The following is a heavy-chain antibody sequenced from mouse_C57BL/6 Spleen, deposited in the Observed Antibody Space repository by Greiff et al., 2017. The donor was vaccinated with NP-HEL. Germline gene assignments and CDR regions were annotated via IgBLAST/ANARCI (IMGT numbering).Heavy chain of an antibody. V-gene: IGHV1-47*01. CDR1: GYTFTTYP. Sequence: VQLQQSGAELVKPGASVKMSCKASGYTFTTYPIEWMKQNHGKSLEWIGNFHPYNDDTKYNEKFKGKATLTVEKSSSTVYLELSRLTSDDSAVYYRERRDYGSSYGFAYWGQGTLVTVSA. D-gene: IGHD1-1*01. J-gene: IGHJ3*01. CDR3: ERRDYGSSYGFAY. CDR2: FHPYNDDT.